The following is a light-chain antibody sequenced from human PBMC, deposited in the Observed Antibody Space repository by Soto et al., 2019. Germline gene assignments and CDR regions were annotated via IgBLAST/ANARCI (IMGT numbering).Light chain of an antibody. V-gene: IGLV2-11*01. Sequence: QSVLTQPRSDSGSPGQSITISCTGTSSDVGGYNYVSWYQQHPAKAPKLIIFDVSKRPSGVPNRFSGSKSGNTASLTISGLRAEDEADYYCCSYVGRNTYVFGTGTKLTVL. CDR1: SSDVGGYNY. CDR3: CSYVGRNTYV. CDR2: DVS. J-gene: IGLJ1*01.